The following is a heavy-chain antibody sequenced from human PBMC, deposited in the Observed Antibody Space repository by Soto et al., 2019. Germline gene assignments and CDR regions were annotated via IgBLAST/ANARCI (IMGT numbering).Heavy chain of an antibody. CDR3: ARERTSKGGMDI. V-gene: IGHV3-74*01. J-gene: IGHJ6*02. CDR1: GFTFSSDW. CDR2: IISGGTRA. Sequence: GGSLRLSCAASGFTFSSDWMNWVRQSPGKGLEWVSRIISGGTRATYADFVKGRLTITRDNAKNTLYLQMHSLTADDTAVYYCARERTSKGGMDIWGQGTTVTVSS.